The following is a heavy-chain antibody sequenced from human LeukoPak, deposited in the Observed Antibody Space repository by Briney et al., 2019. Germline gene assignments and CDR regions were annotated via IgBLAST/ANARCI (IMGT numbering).Heavy chain of an antibody. J-gene: IGHJ3*02. CDR3: AREGVITGTTIDHAFDI. CDR1: GGSISSYY. Sequence: SETLSLTCTVSGGSISSYYWSWIRQPPGKGLEWIGYIYYSGSTNYNPSLKSRVTISVDTSKNQFSLKLSSVTAADTAVYYCAREGVITGTTIDHAFDIWGQGTMVTVSS. CDR2: IYYSGST. D-gene: IGHD1-7*01. V-gene: IGHV4-59*01.